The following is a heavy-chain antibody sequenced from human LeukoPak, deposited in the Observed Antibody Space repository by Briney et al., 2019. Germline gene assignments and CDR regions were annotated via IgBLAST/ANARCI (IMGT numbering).Heavy chain of an antibody. Sequence: PGGSLRLSCAASGFTFSSYAMSWVRQAPGKGLEWVSAISGSGGSTYYADSVKGRFTISRDNSKNTLCLQMNSLRAEDTAVYYCAKMSYDSSGFDYWGQGTLVTVSS. J-gene: IGHJ4*02. V-gene: IGHV3-23*01. D-gene: IGHD3-22*01. CDR3: AKMSYDSSGFDY. CDR1: GFTFSSYA. CDR2: ISGSGGST.